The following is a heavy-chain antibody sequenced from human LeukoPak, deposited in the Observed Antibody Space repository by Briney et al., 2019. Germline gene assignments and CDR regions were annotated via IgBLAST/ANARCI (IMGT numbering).Heavy chain of an antibody. J-gene: IGHJ4*02. D-gene: IGHD3-10*01. CDR1: GGSLSSSSYY. CDR2: IYYSGST. V-gene: IGHV4-39*01. Sequence: SETLSLTCTVSGGSLSSSSYYWGWIRQPPGKGLEWIGSIYYSGSTYYNPSLKSRVTISVDTSKNQFSLKLSSVTAADTAVYYCARQGSGSYYNDGVYYFDYWGQGTLVTVSS. CDR3: ARQGSGSYYNDGVYYFDY.